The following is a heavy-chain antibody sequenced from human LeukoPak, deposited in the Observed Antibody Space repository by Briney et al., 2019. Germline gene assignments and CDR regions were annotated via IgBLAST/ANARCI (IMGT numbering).Heavy chain of an antibody. CDR2: INPNSGVT. D-gene: IGHD6-19*01. Sequence: ASVKVSCRTSGYTFTGYYVHWVRQAPGQGLEWMGWINPNSGVTDYAQKFQGRVTMTRNTSISTAYMELSSLRSEDTAVYYCARSLGVAVDYMDVWGKGTTVTVSS. J-gene: IGHJ6*03. V-gene: IGHV1-2*02. CDR1: GYTFTGYY. CDR3: ARSLGVAVDYMDV.